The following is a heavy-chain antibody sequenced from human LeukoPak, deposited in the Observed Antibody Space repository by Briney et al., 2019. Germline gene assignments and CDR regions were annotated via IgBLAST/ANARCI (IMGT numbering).Heavy chain of an antibody. CDR2: ISAYNGNT. D-gene: IGHD6-19*01. CDR3: ARHLAVAVENWFDP. J-gene: IGHJ5*02. V-gene: IGHV1-18*01. Sequence: GASVKVSCKASGYTFTSYGISWVRQAPGQGLEWMGWISAYNGNTNYAQKLQGRVTMTTDTSTSTAYMELRSLRSDDTAVYYCARHLAVAVENWFDPWGQGTLVTVSS. CDR1: GYTFTSYG.